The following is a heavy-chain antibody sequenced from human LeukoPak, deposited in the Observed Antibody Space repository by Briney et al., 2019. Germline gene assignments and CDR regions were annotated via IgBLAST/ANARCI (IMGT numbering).Heavy chain of an antibody. CDR2: IHSGGST. CDR1: GFTVSNNY. Sequence: PGGSLRLSCAASGFTVSNNYMSWVRQAPGRGLEWVSTIHSGGSTHFADSAKGRFTISRDNSKNTLYLQMNSLRAEDTAVYYCARDWEYDAFDIWGQGTMVTVSS. D-gene: IGHD1-26*01. V-gene: IGHV3-53*01. J-gene: IGHJ3*02. CDR3: ARDWEYDAFDI.